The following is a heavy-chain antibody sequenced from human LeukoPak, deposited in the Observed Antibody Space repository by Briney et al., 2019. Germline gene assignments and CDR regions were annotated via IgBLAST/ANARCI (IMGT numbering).Heavy chain of an antibody. D-gene: IGHD3-22*01. CDR3: ARDPSGYFNY. CDR2: IYYSGST. J-gene: IGHJ4*02. V-gene: IGHV4-61*01. CDR1: GGSVSSGKYY. Sequence: SEALSLTCTVSGGSVSSGKYYWGWIRQLPGRGLDWIGYIYYSGSTNYHPSVKSRVTISVDTSKNQVSLRLSSVTAADTAVYYCARDPSGYFNYWGQGTLATVSS.